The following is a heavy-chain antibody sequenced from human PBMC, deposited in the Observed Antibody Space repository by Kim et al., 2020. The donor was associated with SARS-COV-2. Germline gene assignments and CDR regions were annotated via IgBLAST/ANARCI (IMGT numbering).Heavy chain of an antibody. V-gene: IGHV3-15*01. CDR2: IKSKTNGGTT. J-gene: IGHJ6*02. Sequence: GGSLRLSCAASGFTFSNACMNWVRQAPGRGLEWVGRIKSKTNGGTTAYGAPVKGRFTISRDDSKNTLYLQMNSLRTEDTAVYYCTSDLGAYCGGDCYSRVWGQGTTVTVSS. CDR3: TSDLGAYCGGDCYSRV. CDR1: GFTFSNAC. D-gene: IGHD2-21*02.